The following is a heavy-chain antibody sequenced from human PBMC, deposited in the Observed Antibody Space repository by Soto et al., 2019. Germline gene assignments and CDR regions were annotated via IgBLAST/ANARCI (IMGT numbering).Heavy chain of an antibody. D-gene: IGHD2-15*01. Sequence: SETLSLTCTVSGGSISNYYWSWIRQPPGKGLEWIGYIYYSGSTNHNPSLKSRFTISRDNSKNTLYLQMNSLRAEDTAVYYCARGSGPPNLDYWGQGTLVTVS. CDR1: GGSISNYY. J-gene: IGHJ4*02. V-gene: IGHV4-59*12. CDR2: IYYSGST. CDR3: ARGSGPPNLDY.